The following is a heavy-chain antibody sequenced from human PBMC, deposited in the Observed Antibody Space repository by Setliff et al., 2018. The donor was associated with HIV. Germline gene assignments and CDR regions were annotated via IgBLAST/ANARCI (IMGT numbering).Heavy chain of an antibody. V-gene: IGHV3-15*01. CDR3: ATAPGYYDSSPFDW. CDR2: IKSQTDGGTA. D-gene: IGHD3-22*01. J-gene: IGHJ4*02. CDR1: GFTFSNAW. Sequence: GGSLRLSCAASGFTFSNAWMNWVRQAPGKGLEWVGRIKSQTDGGTADYAAPVRGRFTFSRDDSKNTVYLQMNSLKTEDTAVYYCATAPGYYDSSPFDWWGPGTLVTVSS.